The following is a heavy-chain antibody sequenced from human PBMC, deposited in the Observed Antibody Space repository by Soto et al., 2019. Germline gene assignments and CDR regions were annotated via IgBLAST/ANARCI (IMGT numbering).Heavy chain of an antibody. CDR1: GYTFTSYG. CDR2: ISAYNGNT. D-gene: IGHD3-3*01. V-gene: IGHV1-18*04. Sequence: ASVKVSCKASGYTFTSYGISWVRQAPGQGLEWMGWISAYNGNTNYAQKLQGRVTMTTDTSTSTAYMELRSLRSDDTAVYYCARDVGIFGVVSSARYYYYDGMDVWGQGTTVTVSS. J-gene: IGHJ6*02. CDR3: ARDVGIFGVVSSARYYYYDGMDV.